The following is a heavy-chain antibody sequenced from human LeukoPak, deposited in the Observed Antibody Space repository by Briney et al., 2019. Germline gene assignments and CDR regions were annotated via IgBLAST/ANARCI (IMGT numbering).Heavy chain of an antibody. Sequence: ASVKVSCKASGYTFTSYYIHWVRQAPRQGLEWMGWLNPNSGDTNYAQNFQGRVTMTRDRSISTAYMELSRLTSDDTAVYSCARGLGYCSGGTCAPGALDIWGQGTMVTVSS. CDR1: GYTFTSYY. V-gene: IGHV1-2*02. CDR3: ARGLGYCSGGTCAPGALDI. J-gene: IGHJ3*02. D-gene: IGHD2-15*01. CDR2: LNPNSGDT.